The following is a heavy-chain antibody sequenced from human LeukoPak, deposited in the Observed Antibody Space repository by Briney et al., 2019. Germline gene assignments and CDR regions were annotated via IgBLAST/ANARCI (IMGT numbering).Heavy chain of an antibody. CDR1: GGSISSYY. D-gene: IGHD6-13*01. CDR2: IYYSGST. Sequence: SETLSLTCTVSGGSISSYYWSWIRQPPGKGLEWIGFIYYSGSTNYNPSLKSRVTISVDTSNNQFSLKLTSVTAADTAVYYCARDAYSNSYYWFDPWGQGTLVTVSS. CDR3: ARDAYSNSYYWFDP. J-gene: IGHJ5*02. V-gene: IGHV4-59*12.